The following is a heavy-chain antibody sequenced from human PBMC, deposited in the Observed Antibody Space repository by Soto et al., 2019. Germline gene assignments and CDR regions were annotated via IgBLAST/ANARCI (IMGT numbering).Heavy chain of an antibody. CDR1: GFTLSSYW. CDR2: IKQDGSEK. J-gene: IGHJ3*02. D-gene: IGHD3-22*01. Sequence: GGSLRPSCAASGFTLSSYWMSWVRQTPGKGLEWVANIKQDGSEKWYVDSVKGRFTISRDNAKKSLYLQMNSLRVEDTAVYYCARGDYHDTSGPFSDAFDIWGQGTMVTVSS. CDR3: ARGDYHDTSGPFSDAFDI. V-gene: IGHV3-7*04.